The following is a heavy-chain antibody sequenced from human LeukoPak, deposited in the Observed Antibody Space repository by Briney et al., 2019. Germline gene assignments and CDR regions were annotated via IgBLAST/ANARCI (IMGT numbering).Heavy chain of an antibody. CDR1: GFSIRSGYY. V-gene: IGHV4-38-2*02. Sequence: SETLSLICSVSGFSIRSGYYWGWIRQAPGQGLEWIGNIYQSGRTYHNPSLKSRVTMSVDTSENQFSLNLSAVTAADTAVYYCERAFDGPFDYWGQGSLVTVSS. CDR3: ERAFDGPFDY. CDR2: IYQSGRT. J-gene: IGHJ4*02. D-gene: IGHD5-24*01.